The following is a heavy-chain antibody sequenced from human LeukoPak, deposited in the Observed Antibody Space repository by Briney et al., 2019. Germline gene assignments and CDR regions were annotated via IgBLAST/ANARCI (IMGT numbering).Heavy chain of an antibody. J-gene: IGHJ6*02. CDR1: GFTFSSYG. Sequence: GALRLSCAAPGFTFSSYGMHWVRQAPGKGVGWVAFLRYDGSNKYYADSVKGRVTIARDNSKNTLYLQMNSLRAEDTAVYYCASAYSSSWYRNYYYYYGMDVWGQGTTVTVSS. CDR3: ASAYSSSWYRNYYYYYGMDV. V-gene: IGHV3-30*02. D-gene: IGHD6-13*01. CDR2: LRYDGSNK.